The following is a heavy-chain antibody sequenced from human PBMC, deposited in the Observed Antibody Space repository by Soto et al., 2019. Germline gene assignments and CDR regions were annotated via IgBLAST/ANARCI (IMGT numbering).Heavy chain of an antibody. CDR1: GYSFTSYW. CDR2: IDPSDSYT. V-gene: IGHV5-10-1*01. Sequence: PRESLKISCKGSGYSFTSYWISWVRQMPGKGLEWMGRIDPSDSYTNYSPSFQGHVTISADKSISTAYLQWSSLKASDTAMYYCARLAEIVPAATYYYYGMDVWGQGTTVTVSS. D-gene: IGHD2-2*01. J-gene: IGHJ6*02. CDR3: ARLAEIVPAATYYYYGMDV.